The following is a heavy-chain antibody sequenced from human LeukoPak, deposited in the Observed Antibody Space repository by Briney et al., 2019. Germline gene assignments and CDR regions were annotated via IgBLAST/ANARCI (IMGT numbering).Heavy chain of an antibody. CDR2: INPNSGGT. CDR3: ARDPPKWSIVGATGDY. Sequence: ASVKVSCKASGYTFTGYYMHWVRQAPGQGLEWMGWINPNSGGTNYAQKFQGRVTMTRDASLSTAYMELSRLRSDDTAVYYCARDPPKWSIVGATGDYWGQGTLVTVSS. CDR1: GYTFTGYY. V-gene: IGHV1-2*02. J-gene: IGHJ4*02. D-gene: IGHD1-26*01.